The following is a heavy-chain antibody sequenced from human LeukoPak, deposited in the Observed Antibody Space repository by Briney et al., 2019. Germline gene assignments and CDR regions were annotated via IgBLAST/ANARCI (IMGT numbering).Heavy chain of an antibody. J-gene: IGHJ4*02. Sequence: GSLRLSCAASGFTFSSYSMNWVRQAPGKGLEWVSSISSSSSYIYYADSVKGRFTISRGNAKNSLYLQMNSLRAEDTAVYYCARAGVVVAATGFGYWGQGTLVTVSS. CDR1: GFTFSSYS. D-gene: IGHD2-15*01. V-gene: IGHV3-21*01. CDR3: ARAGVVVAATGFGY. CDR2: ISSSSSYI.